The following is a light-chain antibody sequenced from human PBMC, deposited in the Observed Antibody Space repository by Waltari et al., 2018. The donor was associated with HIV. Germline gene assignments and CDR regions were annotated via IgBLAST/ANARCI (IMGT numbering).Light chain of an antibody. J-gene: IGKJ2*02. V-gene: IGKV3-15*01. CDR1: QGVTIK. CDR3: QQYNNWPCT. CDR2: SAS. Sequence: EIPLTHTPGNPPVSPGDTATISCRASQGVTIKLAWYQQKPSQAPRLLIYSASTRATGIPARLSGSESGTEFTLTITSLQSEDFTIYYCQQYNNWPCTLGQGTKRDI.